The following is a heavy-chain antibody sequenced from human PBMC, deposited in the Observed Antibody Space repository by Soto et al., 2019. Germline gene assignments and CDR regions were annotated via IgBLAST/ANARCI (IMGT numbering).Heavy chain of an antibody. CDR1: GYTFTTYY. V-gene: IGHV1-46*01. Sequence: QVPLVQSGAEVKKPGASVKVSCKASGYTFTTYYMHWVRQAPGQGLEWMGVINPADGTTTYAQRFQGRLTVTMDTSKTTVYMELSSLRSEDTAVYYCARARGWFDPWGQGTLGTVSS. CDR2: INPADGTT. D-gene: IGHD3-10*01. J-gene: IGHJ5*02. CDR3: ARARGWFDP.